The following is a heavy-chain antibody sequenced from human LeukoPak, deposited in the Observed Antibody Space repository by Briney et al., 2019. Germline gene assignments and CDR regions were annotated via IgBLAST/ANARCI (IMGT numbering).Heavy chain of an antibody. J-gene: IGHJ4*02. V-gene: IGHV4-4*07. D-gene: IGHD6-13*01. CDR3: AKSIAAAGYFDY. CDR2: IYTSGST. CDR1: GGSISSYY. Sequence: SETLSLTCTVSGGSISSYYRSWIRQPAGKGLEWIGRIYTSGSTNYNPSLKSRVTMSVDTSKNQFSLKLSSVTAADTAVYYCAKSIAAAGYFDYWGQGTLVTVSS.